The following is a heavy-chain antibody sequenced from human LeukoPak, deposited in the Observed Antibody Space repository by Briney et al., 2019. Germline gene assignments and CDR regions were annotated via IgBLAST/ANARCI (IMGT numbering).Heavy chain of an antibody. J-gene: IGHJ4*02. V-gene: IGHV3-30*02. CDR1: GFTFSSIG. CDR3: AKGKYCSGDNCHARGFDS. CDR2: IRFDESNK. D-gene: IGHD2-15*01. Sequence: PGGSLRCSADGSGFTFSSIGLHWVRQAPGKGLRWVTFIRFDESNKYYADSVKGRFTISRDNSKNTLYLQMNNLRAEDTAVYYCAKGKYCSGDNCHARGFDSWGQGTLVTVSS.